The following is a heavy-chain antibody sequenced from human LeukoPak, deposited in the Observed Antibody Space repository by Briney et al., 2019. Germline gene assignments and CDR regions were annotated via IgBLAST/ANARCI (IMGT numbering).Heavy chain of an antibody. V-gene: IGHV4-39*07. CDR1: GFTFSSYS. CDR3: ARDSSYGYLYYYYYMDV. CDR2: IYYSGST. D-gene: IGHD5-18*01. J-gene: IGHJ6*03. Sequence: GSLRLSCAASGFTFSSYSMNWVRQPPGKGLEWIGSIYYSGSTYYNPSLKSRVTISVDTSKNQFSLKLSSVTAADTAVYYCARDSSYGYLYYYYYMDVWGKGTTVTVSS.